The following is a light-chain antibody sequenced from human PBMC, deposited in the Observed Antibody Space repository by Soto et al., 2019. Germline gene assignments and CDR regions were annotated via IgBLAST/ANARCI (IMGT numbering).Light chain of an antibody. J-gene: IGKJ4*01. CDR1: QSGNSN. Sequence: EIGMTQSPATPSVSPGERATLSCRASQSGNSNLAWYRQKPGQAPRLLISDASTRATGVPARFSGSGSGTEFTLTISSLQSEDSGIYYCQQYNFWPPLTFGGGTKVEIK. V-gene: IGKV3-15*01. CDR2: DAS. CDR3: QQYNFWPPLT.